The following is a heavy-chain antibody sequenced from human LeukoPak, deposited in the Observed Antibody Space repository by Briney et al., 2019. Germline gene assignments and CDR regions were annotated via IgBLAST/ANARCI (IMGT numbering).Heavy chain of an antibody. CDR2: LYSSGPT. V-gene: IGHV3-66*01. CDR1: HLTDSSNY. J-gene: IGHJ3*02. D-gene: IGHD6-19*01. Sequence: QPRASLRLYSAVSHLTDSSNYMRCARHTPRKQLEWVAVLYSSGPTYYADSLKGRVTISRDDSKNTLSLQMNGLRVEDTAVYYCAKGGMTSGWKGGVFDIWGQRTLVIVSS. CDR3: AKGGMTSGWKGGVFDI.